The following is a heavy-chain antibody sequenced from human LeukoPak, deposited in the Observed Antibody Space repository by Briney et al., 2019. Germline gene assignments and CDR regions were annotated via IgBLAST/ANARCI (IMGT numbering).Heavy chain of an antibody. Sequence: SVKVSCKVSGYTLTELSIHWVRQAPGKGLEWMGGIIPIFGTANYAQKFQGRVTITTEESTSTAYMELSSLRSEDTAVYYCARAEPPSTVTTFDFDYWGQGTLVTVSS. CDR2: IIPIFGTA. V-gene: IGHV1-69*05. J-gene: IGHJ4*02. D-gene: IGHD4-17*01. CDR3: ARAEPPSTVTTFDFDY. CDR1: GYTLTELS.